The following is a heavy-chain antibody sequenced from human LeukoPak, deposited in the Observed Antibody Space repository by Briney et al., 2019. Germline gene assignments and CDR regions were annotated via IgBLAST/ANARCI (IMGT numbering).Heavy chain of an antibody. J-gene: IGHJ3*02. CDR2: ISGSGGST. CDR1: GFTFSSYA. Sequence: GGSLRLSCAASGFTFSSYAMSWVRQAPGKGLEWVSAISGSGGSTYYADSVKGRFTISRDNSKNTLYLQMNSLRAEDTAVYYCAKDRTGLYNWNDDRPPGAFDIWGQGTMVTVSS. V-gene: IGHV3-23*01. D-gene: IGHD1-1*01. CDR3: AKDRTGLYNWNDDRPPGAFDI.